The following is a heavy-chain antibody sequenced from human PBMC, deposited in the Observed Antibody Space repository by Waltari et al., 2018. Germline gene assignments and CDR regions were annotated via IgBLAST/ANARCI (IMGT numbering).Heavy chain of an antibody. CDR1: GYSISSGYY. J-gene: IGHJ4*02. CDR3: ARGLVLSGSYQFDY. CDR2: IYHSGSP. Sequence: QVQLQESGPGLVKPSETLSLTCAVSGYSISSGYYWGWIRQPPGKGREWIGSIYHSGSPYIHPALKSRVTISVDTSKNQFSLKLSSVTAADTAVYYCARGLVLSGSYQFDYWGQGTLVTVSS. V-gene: IGHV4-38-2*01. D-gene: IGHD1-26*01.